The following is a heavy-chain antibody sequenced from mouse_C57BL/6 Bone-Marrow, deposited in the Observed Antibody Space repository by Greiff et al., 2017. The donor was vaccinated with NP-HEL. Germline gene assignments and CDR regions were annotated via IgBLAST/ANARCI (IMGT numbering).Heavy chain of an antibody. D-gene: IGHD1-1*01. V-gene: IGHV8-8*01. CDR2: IWWDDDK. CDR3: ARPDYYGSSYGVAY. Sequence: QVQLKESGPGILQPSQTLSLTCSFSGFSLSTFGMGVGWIRQPSGKGLEWLAHIWWDDDKYYNPALKSRLTISKDTSKNQVFLKIANVDTADTATYYCARPDYYGSSYGVAYWGQGTLVTVSA. CDR1: GFSLSTFGMG. J-gene: IGHJ3*01.